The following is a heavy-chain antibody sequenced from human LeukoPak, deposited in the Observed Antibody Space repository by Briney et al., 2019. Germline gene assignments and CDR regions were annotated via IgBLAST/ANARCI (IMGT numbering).Heavy chain of an antibody. J-gene: IGHJ4*02. CDR1: GFIFSSYA. Sequence: GGSLRLSCAASGFIFSSYAMSWVRQAPGKGLEWVSAISGSGGSTYYADSVKGRFTISRDNSKNTLYLQMNSLRAEDTAVYYCAKTNYYGSGIDFDYWGQGTLVTVSS. D-gene: IGHD3-10*01. CDR3: AKTNYYGSGIDFDY. V-gene: IGHV3-23*01. CDR2: ISGSGGST.